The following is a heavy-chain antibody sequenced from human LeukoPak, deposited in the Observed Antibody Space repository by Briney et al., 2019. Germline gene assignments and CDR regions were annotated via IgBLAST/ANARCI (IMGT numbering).Heavy chain of an antibody. V-gene: IGHV5-10-1*01. CDR1: GYSFTSYW. J-gene: IGHJ4*02. CDR3: VGGGDIVATLPEFDY. CDR2: IDSSDSYT. Sequence: GESLKISCKGSGYSFTSYWIRWGRQMPGKGLEGMGRIDSSDSYTNYSPSFQGHVTISADKSISTAYLQWSRLKASDTAMYYGVGGGDIVATLPEFDYWGQGTLVTVSS. D-gene: IGHD5-12*01.